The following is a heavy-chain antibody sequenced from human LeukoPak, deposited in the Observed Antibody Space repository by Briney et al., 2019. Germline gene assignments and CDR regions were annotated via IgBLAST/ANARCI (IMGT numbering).Heavy chain of an antibody. CDR1: GGTFSSYA. D-gene: IGHD3-9*01. CDR3: ARARGRGLYYDILSLDY. Sequence: ASVKVSCKASGGTFSSYAISWVRQAPGQGLEWMGGIIPIFGTANCAQKFQGRVTITADESTSTAYMELSSLRSEDTAVYYCARARGRGLYYDILSLDYWGQGTLVTVSS. V-gene: IGHV1-69*13. CDR2: IIPIFGTA. J-gene: IGHJ4*02.